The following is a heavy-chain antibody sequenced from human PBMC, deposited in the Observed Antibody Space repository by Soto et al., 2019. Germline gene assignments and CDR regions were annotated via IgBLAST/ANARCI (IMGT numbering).Heavy chain of an antibody. CDR2: ISSSSSTI. CDR1: GFTFSSYS. Sequence: GGSLRLSCSASGFTFSSYSINWVRQAPGKGLEWVSYISSSSSTIYYADSVKGRFTITRDNAKNSLYLQMNSLRAEDTAVYYCARDPISGIAAAGIDYWGQGTLVTVSS. J-gene: IGHJ4*02. V-gene: IGHV3-48*01. CDR3: ARDPISGIAAAGIDY. D-gene: IGHD6-13*01.